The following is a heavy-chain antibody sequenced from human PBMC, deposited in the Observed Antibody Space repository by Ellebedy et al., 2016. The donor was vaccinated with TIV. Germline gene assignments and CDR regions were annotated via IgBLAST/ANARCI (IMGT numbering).Heavy chain of an antibody. CDR1: GFSLSATGVS. CDR2: IYYDDDK. Sequence: SGPTLVXPTQTLTLTCNFSGFSLSATGVSVGWIRQPPGKALEWLALIYYDDDKPYSPSLKTRLTITKDTSKNQVVLTMTNMDPVDTATYFCARNPYCGGDGDAFDIWGQGTMVTVSS. CDR3: ARNPYCGGDGDAFDI. D-gene: IGHD2-21*02. J-gene: IGHJ3*02. V-gene: IGHV2-5*02.